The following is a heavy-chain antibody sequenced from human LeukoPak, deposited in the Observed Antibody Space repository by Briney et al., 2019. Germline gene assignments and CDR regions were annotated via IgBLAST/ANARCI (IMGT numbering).Heavy chain of an antibody. CDR2: IYTSGNT. Sequence: SQTLSLTCTVSGNSISSGNYYWTWIRQPAGKGLEWIGRIYTSGNTNYNPSLKSQVTISMDTSKNQFSLNLNSVTAADTAVYYCARDRAGDSFDIWGQGTMVTVSS. V-gene: IGHV4-61*02. CDR1: GNSISSGNYY. J-gene: IGHJ3*02. D-gene: IGHD7-27*01. CDR3: ARDRAGDSFDI.